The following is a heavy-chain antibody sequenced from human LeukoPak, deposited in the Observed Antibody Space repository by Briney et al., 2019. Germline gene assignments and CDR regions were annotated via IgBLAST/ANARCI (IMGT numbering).Heavy chain of an antibody. CDR2: ISGSGGSA. Sequence: PGGSLRLSCAASGFTFRRYGMSWVRQAPGKGLGWVSSISGSGGSAYYGDSVKGRFTISRDNSKNTLFLQMNSLRAEDTAVYYCAKDPRIESSGYYSYYFDYWGQGTLVTVSS. CDR3: AKDPRIESSGYYSYYFDY. CDR1: GFTFRRYG. V-gene: IGHV3-23*01. J-gene: IGHJ4*02. D-gene: IGHD3-22*01.